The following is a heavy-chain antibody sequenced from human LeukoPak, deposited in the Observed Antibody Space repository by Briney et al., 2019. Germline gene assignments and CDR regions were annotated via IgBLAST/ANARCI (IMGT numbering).Heavy chain of an antibody. CDR3: ARDSWNLGVVRAFDI. CDR1: GYTFTSYY. V-gene: IGHV1-46*01. J-gene: IGHJ3*02. Sequence: ASVKVSCKASGYTFTSYYMHWVRQAPGQGLEWMGIINPSGGSTSYAQKFQGRVTMTRDMSTSTVYMELSSLRSEDTAVYYCARDSWNLGVVRAFDIWGQGTMVTVSS. CDR2: INPSGGST. D-gene: IGHD3-3*01.